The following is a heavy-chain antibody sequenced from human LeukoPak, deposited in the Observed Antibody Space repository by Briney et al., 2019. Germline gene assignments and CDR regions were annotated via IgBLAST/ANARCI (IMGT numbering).Heavy chain of an antibody. V-gene: IGHV4-30-4*08. Sequence: SETLSLTCTVSGGSISRGDYYWSWIRQPPGKGLEWIGYIYYSGSTFHYNPSLKSRVNISVDTSKNQFFLRLSSVTAVDTAVYYCASTNCSSASCYGANWFDPWGQGTLVTVSS. J-gene: IGHJ5*02. CDR2: IYYSGST. CDR1: GGSISRGDYY. D-gene: IGHD2-2*01. CDR3: ASTNCSSASCYGANWFDP.